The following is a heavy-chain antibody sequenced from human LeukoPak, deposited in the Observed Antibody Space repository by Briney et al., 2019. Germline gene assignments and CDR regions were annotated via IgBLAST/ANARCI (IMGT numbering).Heavy chain of an antibody. CDR3: ARVSTDYYDSSGYWCMDV. D-gene: IGHD3-22*01. CDR2: ISSSSSTI. V-gene: IGHV3-48*01. Sequence: PGGSLRLSCAASGFTFSSYAMHWVRQAPGKGLEWVSYISSSSSTIYYADSVKGRFTISRDNAKNSLYLQMNSLRAEDTAVYYCARVSTDYYDSSGYWCMDVWGQGTTVTVSS. CDR1: GFTFSSYA. J-gene: IGHJ6*02.